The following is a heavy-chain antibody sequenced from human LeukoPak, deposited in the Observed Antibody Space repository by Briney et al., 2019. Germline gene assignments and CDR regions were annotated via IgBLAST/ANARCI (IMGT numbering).Heavy chain of an antibody. D-gene: IGHD6-19*01. CDR2: INHSGST. CDR1: GGSFSGYC. Sequence: SETLSLTCAVYGGSFSGYCWSWIRQPPGKGLEWIGEINHSGSTNYNPSLKSRVTISVDTSKNQFSLKLSSVTAADTAVYYCARGEAVAGNDYWGQGTLVTVSS. V-gene: IGHV4-34*01. J-gene: IGHJ4*02. CDR3: ARGEAVAGNDY.